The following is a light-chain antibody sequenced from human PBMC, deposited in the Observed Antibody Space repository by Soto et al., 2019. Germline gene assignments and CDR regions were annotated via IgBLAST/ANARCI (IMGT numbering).Light chain of an antibody. V-gene: IGLV2-14*03. Sequence: QSVLTQPASVSGSPGQSITISCTGTISDVGGHGYVSWYQQHPGKAPKLMIYDVTYRPSGVSDRFSGSKSGNTASLTISGLQAEDEADYYCFSCTSHISHYVFVNGPKLTVL. CDR1: ISDVGGHGY. CDR2: DVT. J-gene: IGLJ1*01. CDR3: FSCTSHISHYV.